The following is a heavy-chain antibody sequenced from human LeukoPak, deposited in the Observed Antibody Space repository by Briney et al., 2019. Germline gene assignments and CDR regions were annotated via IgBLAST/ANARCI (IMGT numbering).Heavy chain of an antibody. D-gene: IGHD6-13*01. CDR2: IKEDGSIK. CDR1: GFTFSWYW. J-gene: IGHJ4*02. V-gene: IGHV3-7*01. CDR3: ARIGYSSSSIDY. Sequence: GGSLRLSCAASGFTFSWYWMSWVRQAPGKGLEWVANIKEDGSIKYYVDPVKGRLTISRDNAKSSVYLQVNSLRAEDTALYYCARIGYSSSSIDYWGQGTLVTVSS.